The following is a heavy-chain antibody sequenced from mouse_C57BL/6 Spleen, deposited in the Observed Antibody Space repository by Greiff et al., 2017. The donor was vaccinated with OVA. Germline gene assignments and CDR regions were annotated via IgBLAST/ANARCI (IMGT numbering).Heavy chain of an antibody. V-gene: IGHV1-82*01. CDR2: IHPGYGYT. J-gene: IGHJ4*01. CDR3: ARYDSYSWDMDD. Sequence: QVQLQQSGPELVKPGASVKISCKASGYAFTSSWMNWVKQRPGQGLEWIGVIHPGYGYTNYNEKFKGKATLTADQSSSTAYMQLSSLTSEDSAVYYCARYDSYSWDMDDWGQGTTVTVSS. CDR1: GYAFTSSW. D-gene: IGHD2-3*01.